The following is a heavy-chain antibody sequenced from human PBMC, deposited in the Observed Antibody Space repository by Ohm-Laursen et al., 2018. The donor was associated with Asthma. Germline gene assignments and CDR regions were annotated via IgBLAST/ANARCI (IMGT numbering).Heavy chain of an antibody. CDR1: GFTFSNHC. Sequence: SLRLSCSASGFTFSNHCMTWVRQAPGRGLEWVANINQDGSIWGYVDSVKGRFAISRGNAHNSLYLQMNSLRAEDTAFYYCAVSIYAYGEGAYWGQGTLVTVSS. CDR2: INQDGSIW. CDR3: AVSIYAYGEGAY. J-gene: IGHJ4*02. V-gene: IGHV3-7*05. D-gene: IGHD3-10*01.